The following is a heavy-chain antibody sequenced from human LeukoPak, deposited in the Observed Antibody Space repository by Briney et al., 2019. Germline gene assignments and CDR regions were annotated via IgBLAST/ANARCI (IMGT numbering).Heavy chain of an antibody. CDR3: TRGIPAAAGEHLDH. J-gene: IGHJ4*02. D-gene: IGHD6-13*01. CDR1: GLTVTYNY. V-gene: IGHV3-66*01. CDR2: IYVGGGT. Sequence: PGGSLRLSCAASGLTVTYNYMFWVRHAPGKGLEWISGIYVGGGTKYAATVKGRFTISIDGSKNTLSLQMNILRPEDTAVYYCTRGIPAAAGEHLDHWGPGTLVTVSS.